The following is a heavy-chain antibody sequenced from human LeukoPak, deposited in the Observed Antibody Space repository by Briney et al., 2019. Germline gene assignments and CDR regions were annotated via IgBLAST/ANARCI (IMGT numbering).Heavy chain of an antibody. CDR1: GYTFTSYA. Sequence: ASVKVSCKASGYTFTSYAMHWVRQAPGQRLEWMGWINAGNGNTKYSQKSQGRVTITRDTSASTAYMELSSLRSEDTAVYYCARDRITMVRGGSKGNWFDPWGQGTLVTVSS. J-gene: IGHJ5*02. V-gene: IGHV1-3*01. D-gene: IGHD3-10*01. CDR3: ARDRITMVRGGSKGNWFDP. CDR2: INAGNGNT.